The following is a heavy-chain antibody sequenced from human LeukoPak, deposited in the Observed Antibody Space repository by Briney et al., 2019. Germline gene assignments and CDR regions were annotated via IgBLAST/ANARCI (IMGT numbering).Heavy chain of an antibody. CDR2: ISSSSSYI. CDR1: GFTFSSYS. J-gene: IGHJ4*02. CDR3: ARVRAYGDYGEDY. D-gene: IGHD4-17*01. V-gene: IGHV3-21*01. Sequence: GGSLRLSCAASGFTFSSYSMNWVRQAPGKGLEWVLSISSSSSYIYYADSVKGRFTISRDNAKNSLYLQMNSLRAEDTAVYYCARVRAYGDYGEDYWGQGTLVTVSS.